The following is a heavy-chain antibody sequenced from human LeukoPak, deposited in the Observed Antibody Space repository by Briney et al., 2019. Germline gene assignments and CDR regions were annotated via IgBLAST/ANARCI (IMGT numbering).Heavy chain of an antibody. CDR3: ARSGYSYGPDFDY. CDR2: IYYSGST. Sequence: SETLSLTCTVSGGSISSYYWSWIRQPPGKGLEWIGYIYYSGSTTYNPSLKSRVTISVDTSKNQFYLKLSSVTAADTAVYYCARSGYSYGPDFDYWGQGTLVTVSS. D-gene: IGHD5-18*01. J-gene: IGHJ4*02. V-gene: IGHV4-59*08. CDR1: GGSISSYY.